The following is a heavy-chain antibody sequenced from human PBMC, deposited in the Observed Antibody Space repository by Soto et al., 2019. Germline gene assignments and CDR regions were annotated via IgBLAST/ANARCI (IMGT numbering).Heavy chain of an antibody. V-gene: IGHV1-3*01. D-gene: IGHD3-10*01. Sequence: ASVKVSCKASGYTFTSYAMHWVRQAPGQRLEWMGWINAGNGNTKYSQEFQGRVTITRDTSASTAYMELSSLRSEDTAVYYCARRPMVRAYNWFDPWGQGTLVTVSS. CDR3: ARRPMVRAYNWFDP. CDR1: GYTFTSYA. J-gene: IGHJ5*02. CDR2: INAGNGNT.